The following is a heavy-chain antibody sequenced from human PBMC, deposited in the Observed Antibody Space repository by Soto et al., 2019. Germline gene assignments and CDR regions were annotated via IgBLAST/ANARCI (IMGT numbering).Heavy chain of an antibody. J-gene: IGHJ4*02. CDR3: TTERTYYYGSGTSV. D-gene: IGHD3-10*01. V-gene: IGHV3-15*01. Sequence: GGSLRLSCAASGFTFSNAWMSWVRQAPGKGLEWVGRIKSKTDGGTTDYAAPVKGRFTISRDDSKNTLYLQMNSLKTEDTAVYYCTTERTYYYGSGTSVWGQGTLVTVSS. CDR2: IKSKTDGGTT. CDR1: GFTFSNAW.